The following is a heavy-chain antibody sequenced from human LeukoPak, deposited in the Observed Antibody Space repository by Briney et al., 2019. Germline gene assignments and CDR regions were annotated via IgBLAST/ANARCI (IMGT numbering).Heavy chain of an antibody. J-gene: IGHJ6*03. D-gene: IGHD3-10*01. CDR3: ARSLRVRGVPDYMDV. V-gene: IGHV3-53*01. CDR2: IYSGGST. CDR1: GLTVSSNY. Sequence: PGGSLRLSCAASGLTVSSNYMSWVRQAPGKGLEWVSVIYSGGSTYYADSVKGRFTISRDNSKNTLYLQMNSLRADDTAVYYCARSLRVRGVPDYMDVWGKGTTVTISS.